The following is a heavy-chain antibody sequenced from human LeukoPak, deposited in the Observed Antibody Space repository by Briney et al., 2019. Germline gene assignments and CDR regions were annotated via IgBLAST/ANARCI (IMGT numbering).Heavy chain of an antibody. CDR3: AQLYSLDH. V-gene: IGHV3-23*01. J-gene: IGHJ5*02. D-gene: IGHD2-15*01. CDR1: GFTFTTHA. CDR2: ISLSGDDT. Sequence: QAGGSLRLSCAASGFTFTTHAMSWVRQAPGEGLEWVSSISLSGDDTYYADSVRGRFTISRDNSKRTVYLQMNSLRDDDTAVYYCAQLYSLDHWGQGTLVTVSS.